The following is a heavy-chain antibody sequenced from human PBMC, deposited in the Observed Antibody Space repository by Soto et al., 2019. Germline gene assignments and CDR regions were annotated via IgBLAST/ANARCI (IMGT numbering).Heavy chain of an antibody. CDR2: IIPILGIA. CDR1: GGTFSSYI. V-gene: IGHV1-69*04. J-gene: IGHJ4*02. CDR3: ARDPSAGDSAGY. Sequence: SVKLSCKASGGTFSSYIISWVRQAPGPGLEWMGRIIPILGIANYAQKFQGRVTITADKSTSTAYMELSSLRSEDTAVYYCARDPSAGDSAGYWGQGTLVTVSS. D-gene: IGHD2-21*01.